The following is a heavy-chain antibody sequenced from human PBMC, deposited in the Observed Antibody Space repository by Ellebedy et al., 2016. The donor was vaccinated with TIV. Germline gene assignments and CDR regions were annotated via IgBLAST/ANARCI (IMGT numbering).Heavy chain of an antibody. D-gene: IGHD3-22*01. CDR2: INAGNGKK. CDR3: ARETNFYDSRSDYPWGS. J-gene: IGHJ4*02. CDR1: GYTFTTYT. V-gene: IGHV1-3*01. Sequence: ASVKVSXKASGYTFTTYTLHWVRQAPGQGLEWMGWINAGNGKKKSSQRFQAKLTINRETSASTAYMYLRSLRSEDTAMYYCARETNFYDSRSDYPWGSWGQGTLVTVSS.